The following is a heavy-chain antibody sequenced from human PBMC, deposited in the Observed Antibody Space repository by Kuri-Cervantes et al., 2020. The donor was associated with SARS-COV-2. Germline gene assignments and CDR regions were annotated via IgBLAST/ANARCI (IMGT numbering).Heavy chain of an antibody. CDR2: INAGNGNT. CDR3: ARVRVELLGHYYYYGMDV. V-gene: IGHV1-3*01. J-gene: IGHJ6*02. Sequence: ASVKVSCKASGYTFSSYGISWVRQAPGQGLEWMGWINAGNGNTKYSQKFQGRVTITRDTSASTAYMELSSLRSEDTAVYYCARVRVELLGHYYYYGMDVWGQGTTVTVSS. CDR1: GYTFSSYG. D-gene: IGHD1-7*01.